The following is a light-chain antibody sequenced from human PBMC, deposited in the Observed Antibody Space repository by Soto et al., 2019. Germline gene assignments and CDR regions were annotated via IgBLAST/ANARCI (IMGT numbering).Light chain of an antibody. CDR2: DVS. Sequence: QSVLTQPASVSGSPGQSITISCTGTSSDIGGYTYVSWYQQHPGKAPKLIIYDVSNRPSGVSNRFSGSKSGNTASLAISGLQAEDEADYYCSSYTSSKTLVFGGGTKVTVL. J-gene: IGLJ2*01. CDR3: SSYTSSKTLV. CDR1: SSDIGGYTY. V-gene: IGLV2-14*03.